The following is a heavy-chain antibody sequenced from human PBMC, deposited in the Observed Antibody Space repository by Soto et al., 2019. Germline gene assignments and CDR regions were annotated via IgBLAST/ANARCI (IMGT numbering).Heavy chain of an antibody. J-gene: IGHJ4*02. CDR1: GYTFTIYW. CDR2: IYPSDSDT. Sequence: ESLNISSQVSGYTFTIYWIGCVLQMPGKGLEWMGIIYPSDSDTRYSPSFQGQVTISADQSINTAYLQWDSLKASDTAIYYCARPANTVADHFDLWGQGTPVTVSS. D-gene: IGHD4-17*01. V-gene: IGHV5-51*01. CDR3: ARPANTVADHFDL.